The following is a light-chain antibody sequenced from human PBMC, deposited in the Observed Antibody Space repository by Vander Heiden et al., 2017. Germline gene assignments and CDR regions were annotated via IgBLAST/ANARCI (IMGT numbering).Light chain of an antibody. CDR2: RNN. V-gene: IGLV1-47*01. CDR1: SSNIGSNY. CDR3: AAWDDSLSGWV. Sequence: QSVLTQPPSASGTPGQRVTISCSGSSSNIGSNYVYWYQQLPGTAPKLIIYRNNKRPSGVPDRFPGSKSGTAASLAISGLRSEDEADYYCAAWDDSLSGWVFGGGTKLTVL. J-gene: IGLJ3*02.